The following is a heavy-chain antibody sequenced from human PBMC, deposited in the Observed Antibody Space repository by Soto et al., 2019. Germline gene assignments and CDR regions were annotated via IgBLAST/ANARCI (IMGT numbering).Heavy chain of an antibody. V-gene: IGHV1-69*06. J-gene: IGHJ6*02. CDR3: ARCLGLSVVAAIGHYGMDV. D-gene: IGHD2-15*01. CDR1: GGTFSSYA. Sequence: GASVKVSCKASGGTFSSYAISWVRQAPGQGLEWMGGIIPIFGTANYAQKFQGRATITADKSTSTAYMELSSLRSEDTAVYYCARCLGLSVVAAIGHYGMDVWGQGTTVTVSS. CDR2: IIPIFGTA.